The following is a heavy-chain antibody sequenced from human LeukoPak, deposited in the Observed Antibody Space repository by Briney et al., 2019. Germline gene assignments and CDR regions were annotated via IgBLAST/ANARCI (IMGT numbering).Heavy chain of an antibody. J-gene: IGHJ6*02. CDR3: ARAPTGASTLDGYYYGMDV. V-gene: IGHV4-59*01. CDR2: IYYSGST. CDR1: GGSISSYY. Sequence: PSETLSLTCTVSGGSISSYYWSWIRQPPGKGLEWIGYIYYSGSTNYNPSLKSRVTISVDTSKNQFSLKLSSVTAADTAVYYCARAPTGASTLDGYYYGMDVWGQGTTVTVSS. D-gene: IGHD1-1*01.